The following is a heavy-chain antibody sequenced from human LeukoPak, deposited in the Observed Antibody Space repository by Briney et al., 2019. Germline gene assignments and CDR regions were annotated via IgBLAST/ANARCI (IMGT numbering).Heavy chain of an antibody. CDR2: TKPDGSAE. Sequence: GGSLRLSCAASGFTFRDYWMGWVRQAPGKGLEWVANTKPDGSAEYYADSVKGRFTISGDNAKNSLYLQMNSLRVEDTAVYYCARGGYSFDYLGQGTLVTVSS. V-gene: IGHV3-7*01. D-gene: IGHD5-12*01. J-gene: IGHJ4*02. CDR1: GFTFRDYW. CDR3: ARGGYSFDY.